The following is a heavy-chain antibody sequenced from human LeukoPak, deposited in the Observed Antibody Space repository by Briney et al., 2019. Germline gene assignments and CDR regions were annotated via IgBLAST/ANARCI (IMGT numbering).Heavy chain of an antibody. CDR3: ARGLRGWNPLDY. CDR1: GYSISSGYY. Sequence: SETLSLTCTVSGYSISSGYYWGWIRQPPGKGLEWIGSIYHSGSTYYNPSLKSRVTISVDTSKNQFSLKLSSVTAADTAVYYCARGLRGWNPLDYWGQGTLVTVSS. J-gene: IGHJ4*02. CDR2: IYHSGST. V-gene: IGHV4-38-2*02. D-gene: IGHD6-19*01.